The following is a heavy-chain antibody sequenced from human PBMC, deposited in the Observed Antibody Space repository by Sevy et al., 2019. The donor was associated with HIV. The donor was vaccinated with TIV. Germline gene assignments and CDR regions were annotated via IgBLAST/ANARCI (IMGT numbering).Heavy chain of an antibody. CDR2: ISSDGVRT. J-gene: IGHJ6*01. D-gene: IGHD3-3*01. V-gene: IGHV3-64D*06. CDR3: VKDPDYNFWRGDHGPDV. CDR1: GFSFCNSA. Sequence: GGSLRLSCSGSGFSFCNSAMNWVRQTPGKGLKYVSAISSDGVRTYYTDSVRGSFTISRVNSKNTLYLQMSSLRVEDTAVYYCVKDPDYNFWRGDHGPDVWGQGTTVTVSS.